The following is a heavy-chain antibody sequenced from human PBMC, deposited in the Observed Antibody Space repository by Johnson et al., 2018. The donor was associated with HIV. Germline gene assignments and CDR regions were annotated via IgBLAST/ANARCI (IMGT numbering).Heavy chain of an antibody. CDR1: GFTFSSYA. CDR2: ISYDGNNK. J-gene: IGHJ3*02. Sequence: VQLVESGGGVVQPGRSLRLSCAASGFTFSSYAMHWVRQAPGKGLEWVAVISYDGNNKYYADSVKGRFTISRDNSKNTLYLQVNSLRPEDTAGYFCARKVGSSVLWCGGAFDIWGQGTMVTVSS. V-gene: IGHV3-30*04. D-gene: IGHD2-21*01. CDR3: ARKVGSSVLWCGGAFDI.